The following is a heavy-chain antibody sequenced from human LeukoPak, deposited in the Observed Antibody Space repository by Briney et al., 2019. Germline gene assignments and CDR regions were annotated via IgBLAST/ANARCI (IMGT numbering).Heavy chain of an antibody. V-gene: IGHV1-18*01. CDR3: ARVVAAAGELYYYYMDV. Sequence: ASVKVSCKASGYIFTNYGISWVRQAPGQGLEWMAWISAYNGNTHYGQEFQGRVTMTTDTPTSTAYMELRSLRSDDSAVYYCARVVAAAGELYYYYMDVWGKGTTVTVSS. CDR1: GYIFTNYG. J-gene: IGHJ6*03. CDR2: ISAYNGNT. D-gene: IGHD6-13*01.